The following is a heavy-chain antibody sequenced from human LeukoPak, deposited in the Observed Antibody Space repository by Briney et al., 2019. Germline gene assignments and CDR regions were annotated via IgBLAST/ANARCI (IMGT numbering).Heavy chain of an antibody. Sequence: PSETLSLTCTVSGGSISSSSYYWGWIRQPPGKGLEWIGSIYYSGSTYYNPSLKSRVTISVDTSKNQFSLKLSSVTAAETAVYYCARQVGGSYYWFDPWGQGTLVTVSS. D-gene: IGHD1-26*01. J-gene: IGHJ5*02. V-gene: IGHV4-39*01. CDR3: ARQVGGSYYWFDP. CDR1: GGSISSSSYY. CDR2: IYYSGST.